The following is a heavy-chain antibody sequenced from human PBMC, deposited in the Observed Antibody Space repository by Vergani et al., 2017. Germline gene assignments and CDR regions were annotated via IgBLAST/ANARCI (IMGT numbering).Heavy chain of an antibody. D-gene: IGHD5-18*01. J-gene: IGHJ3*02. CDR2: ISGSGVRT. V-gene: IGHV3-23*04. Sequence: EVQLVESGGGLVQPGGSLRLSCAASGFTFSSYAMSWVRQAPGKGLEWVSAISGSGVRTYYADSVKGRFTISRDTSKNTLYLQMNSLRAEDTAVYYCARDPGYSYGYGAFDIWGQGTMVTVSS. CDR3: ARDPGYSYGYGAFDI. CDR1: GFTFSSYA.